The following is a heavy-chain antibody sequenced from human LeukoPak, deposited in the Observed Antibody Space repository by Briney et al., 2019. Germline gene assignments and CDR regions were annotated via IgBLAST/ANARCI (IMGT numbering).Heavy chain of an antibody. V-gene: IGHV3-21*01. J-gene: IGHJ6*02. CDR2: ISSSSSYI. CDR3: ASYYDSSGYYFYYYGMDV. CDR1: GFTFSSYS. D-gene: IGHD3-22*01. Sequence: GGSLRLSCAASGFTFSSYSMNWVRQAPGKGLEWVSSISSSSSYIYYADSVKGRLTISRDNAKNSLYLQMNSLRAEDTAVYYCASYYDSSGYYFYYYGMDVWGQGTTVTVSS.